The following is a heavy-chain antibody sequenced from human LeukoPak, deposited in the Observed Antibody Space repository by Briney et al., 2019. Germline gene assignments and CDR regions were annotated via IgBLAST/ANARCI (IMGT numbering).Heavy chain of an antibody. Sequence: GGSLRLSCAASGFTFSSYWMSWVRQAPGKGLEWVANIKQDGSEKYYVVSVKGRFTISRDNAKNSLYLQRNSLRAEDTAVYYGARVQYYDIPLDYWGQGTLVTVSS. D-gene: IGHD3-9*01. CDR2: IKQDGSEK. CDR1: GFTFSSYW. V-gene: IGHV3-7*01. J-gene: IGHJ4*02. CDR3: ARVQYYDIPLDY.